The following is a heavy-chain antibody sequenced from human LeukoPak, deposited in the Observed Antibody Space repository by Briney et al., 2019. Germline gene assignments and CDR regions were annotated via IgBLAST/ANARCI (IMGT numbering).Heavy chain of an antibody. V-gene: IGHV3-74*01. CDR3: VRGAGPGTPFD. D-gene: IGHD1-1*01. CDR2: INYDARSR. J-gene: IGHJ1*01. CDR1: GFTFSLSW. Sequence: GGSLRLSCAASGFTFSLSWMHWVRQAPGKGLEWVSSINYDARSRTYEDSVKGRLTISRDNAENTLFLQMNSLRVEDSAIYSCVRGAGPGTPFDWGQGVLVTVSS.